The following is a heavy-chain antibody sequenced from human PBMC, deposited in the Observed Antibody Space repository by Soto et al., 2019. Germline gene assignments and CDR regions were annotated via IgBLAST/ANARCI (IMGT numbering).Heavy chain of an antibody. CDR3: AKDPPYSSSWYYWFDP. CDR2: IKQDGSEK. Sequence: PGGSLRLSCAASGFTFSSYWMNWVRQAPGKGLEWVANIKQDGSEKYYVDSVKGRFTISRDNTKNSLYLQMNSLRAEDTAVYYCAKDPPYSSSWYYWFDPWGQGTLVTVSS. CDR1: GFTFSSYW. J-gene: IGHJ5*02. D-gene: IGHD6-13*01. V-gene: IGHV3-7*03.